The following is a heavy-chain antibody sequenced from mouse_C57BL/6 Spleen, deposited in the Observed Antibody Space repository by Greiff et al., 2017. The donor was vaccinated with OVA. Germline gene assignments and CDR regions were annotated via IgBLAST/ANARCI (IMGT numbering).Heavy chain of an antibody. CDR1: GYTFTSYW. CDR3: ARWDTGGFAY. V-gene: IGHV1-64*01. D-gene: IGHD3-3*01. J-gene: IGHJ3*01. Sequence: VQLQQPGAELVKPGASVTLSCKASGYTFTSYWMHWVKQRPGQGLEWIGMIHPNSGSTNYNEKFKSKATLTVDKSSSTAYMQLSSLTSEDSAVYYCARWDTGGFAYWGQGTLVTVSA. CDR2: IHPNSGST.